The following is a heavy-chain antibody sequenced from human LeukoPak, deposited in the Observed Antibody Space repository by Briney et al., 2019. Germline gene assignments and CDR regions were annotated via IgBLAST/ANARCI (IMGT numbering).Heavy chain of an antibody. J-gene: IGHJ4*02. CDR3: ARGGVGSCSSTSCYSTLTYFDY. Sequence: ASVKVSCKASGYTFTGYYMHWVRQAPGQGLEWMGIINPSGGSTSYAQKFQGRVTMTRDMSTSTVYMELSSLRSEDTTVYYCARGGVGSCSSTSCYSTLTYFDYWGQGTLVTVSS. CDR2: INPSGGST. CDR1: GYTFTGYY. V-gene: IGHV1-46*01. D-gene: IGHD2-2*01.